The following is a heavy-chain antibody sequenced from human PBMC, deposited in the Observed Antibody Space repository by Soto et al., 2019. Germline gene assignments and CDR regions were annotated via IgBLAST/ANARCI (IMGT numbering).Heavy chain of an antibody. CDR3: AKYNNSGSHAFDI. CDR1: GGSISSGNYY. V-gene: IGHV4-31*03. D-gene: IGHD3-22*01. CDR2: IFYSGST. J-gene: IGHJ3*02. Sequence: QVQLQESGPGLVKPSQTLSLTCTVSGGSISSGNYYWSWIRQHPGKGLEWIGYIFYSGSTYYNPSLKSRVTISVDTSKHQFSLKLSAVTAADTAVYYCAKYNNSGSHAFDIWGQGTMVTVSS.